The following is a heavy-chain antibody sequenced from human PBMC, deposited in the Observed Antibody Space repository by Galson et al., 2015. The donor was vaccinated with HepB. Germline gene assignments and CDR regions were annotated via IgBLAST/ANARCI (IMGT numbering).Heavy chain of an antibody. CDR3: ARDRVTSGSDY. V-gene: IGHV3-53*01. Sequence: SLRLSCAASGFTVSSNYMSWVRQAPGKGLEWVSVIYSGGSTYYADSVKGRFTISRDNSKNTLYLQMNSLRAEDTAVYYCARDRVTSGSDYWGQGTLVTVSS. D-gene: IGHD3-16*01. CDR2: IYSGGST. J-gene: IGHJ4*02. CDR1: GFTVSSNY.